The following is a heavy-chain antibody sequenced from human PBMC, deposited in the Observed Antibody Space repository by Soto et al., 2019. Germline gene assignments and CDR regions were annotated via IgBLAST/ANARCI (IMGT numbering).Heavy chain of an antibody. CDR3: ARRRVITSNYYYYYYMDV. CDR2: MNPNSGNT. Sequence: GASVKVSCKASGYTFTSYDINWVRQATGQGLEWMGWMNPNSGNTGYAQKFQGRVTMTRNTSISTAYMELSSLRSEDTAVYYCARRRVITSNYYYYYYMDVWGKGTTVTVSS. V-gene: IGHV1-8*01. J-gene: IGHJ6*03. CDR1: GYTFTSYD. D-gene: IGHD3-22*01.